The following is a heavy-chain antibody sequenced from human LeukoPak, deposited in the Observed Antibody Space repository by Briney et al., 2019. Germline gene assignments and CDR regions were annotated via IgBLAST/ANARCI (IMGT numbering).Heavy chain of an antibody. J-gene: IGHJ4*02. CDR3: AKDRVPVTGRTGGLGY. Sequence: PGGSLRLSCAASGFNFTIYAMNWARQAPGKGLKWVSGITGSGGNTDYADSVKGRFTISRDNSKNTVYLQMNGLRAEDTAVYYCAKDRVPVTGRTGGLGYWGQGTLVTVSS. V-gene: IGHV3-23*01. CDR2: ITGSGGNT. D-gene: IGHD6-19*01. CDR1: GFNFTIYA.